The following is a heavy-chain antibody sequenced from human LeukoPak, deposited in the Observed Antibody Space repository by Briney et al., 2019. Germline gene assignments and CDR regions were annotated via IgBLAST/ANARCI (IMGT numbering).Heavy chain of an antibody. V-gene: IGHV4-34*01. J-gene: IGHJ5*02. CDR3: ARDLGYSGFDWAP. CDR2: INHSGST. D-gene: IGHD5-12*01. Sequence: SETLSLTCAVYGGSFSGYYWSWIRQPPGKGLEWIGEINHSGSTNYNPSLKSRVTISVDTSKNQFSLNLTSVTAADAAVYYCARDLGYSGFDWAPWGQGTLVTVSS. CDR1: GGSFSGYY.